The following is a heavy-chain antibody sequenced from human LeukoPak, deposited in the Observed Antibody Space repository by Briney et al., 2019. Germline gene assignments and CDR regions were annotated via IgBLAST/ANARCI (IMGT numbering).Heavy chain of an antibody. V-gene: IGHV1-8*01. Sequence: ASVKVSCKASGYTFTSYDINWVRQATGQGLGWMGWMNPNSGNTGYAQKFQGRVTMTRNTSISTAYMELSSLRSEDTAVYYCARAGGIVVVPAASVYYYYYMDVWGKGTTVTVSS. CDR2: MNPNSGNT. CDR3: ARAGGIVVVPAASVYYYYYMDV. D-gene: IGHD2-2*01. CDR1: GYTFTSYD. J-gene: IGHJ6*03.